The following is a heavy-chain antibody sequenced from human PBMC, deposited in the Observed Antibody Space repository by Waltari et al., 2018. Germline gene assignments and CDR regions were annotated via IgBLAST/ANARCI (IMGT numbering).Heavy chain of an antibody. CDR1: GGPISSGSYY. CDR2: IYTSGST. Sequence: QVQLQESGPGLVKPSQTLSLTCTVSGGPISSGSYYWSWIRQPAGKGLEWIGRIYTSGSTNYNPSLKSRVTISVDTSKNQFSLKLSSVTAADTAVYYCARGVNAFDIWGQGTMVTVSS. V-gene: IGHV4-61*02. CDR3: ARGVNAFDI. J-gene: IGHJ3*02. D-gene: IGHD4-4*01.